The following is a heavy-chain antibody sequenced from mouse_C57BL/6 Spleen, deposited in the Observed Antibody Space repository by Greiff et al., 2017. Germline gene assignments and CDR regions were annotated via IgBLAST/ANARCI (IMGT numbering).Heavy chain of an antibody. CDR1: GFTFSDYG. CDR3: ARPYYYSSSYGFDY. J-gene: IGHJ2*01. V-gene: IGHV5-17*01. CDR2: ISSGSSTI. D-gene: IGHD1-1*01. Sequence: DVMLVESGGGLVKPGGSLKLSCAASGFTFSDYGMHWVRQAPEKGLEWVAYISSGSSTIYYADTVKGRFTISRDNAKNTLFLQMTSLRSEDTAMYYCARPYYYSSSYGFDYWGQGTTLTVSS.